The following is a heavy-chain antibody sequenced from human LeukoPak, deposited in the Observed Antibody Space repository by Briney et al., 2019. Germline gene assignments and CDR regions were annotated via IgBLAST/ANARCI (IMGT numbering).Heavy chain of an antibody. Sequence: GGSLRLSCAASGFIFSTYWMTWVRQAPGKGLEWVANLKQGGSDKYYVDSVKGRFTISRDNAKNSLYMQMNSLRAEDTAVYYCARVMSASVWRSYGSYYYYYYMDIWGKGTTVTVSS. J-gene: IGHJ6*03. V-gene: IGHV3-7*01. D-gene: IGHD3-16*01. CDR3: ARVMSASVWRSYGSYYYYYYMDI. CDR1: GFIFSTYW. CDR2: LKQGGSDK.